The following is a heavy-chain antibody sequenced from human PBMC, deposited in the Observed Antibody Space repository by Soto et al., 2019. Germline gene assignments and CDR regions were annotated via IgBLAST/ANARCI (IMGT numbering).Heavy chain of an antibody. V-gene: IGHV3-21*01. D-gene: IGHD3-3*01. CDR1: GFSFSDYS. CDR3: ARDGIVGTTDFFDY. Sequence: LRLSCAGSGFSFSDYSMNWVRQAPGKGLEWVSSISTTSTYIYYADSVKGRFTVSRDNAKNSLYLQMTSLRAEDTAVYYCARDGIVGTTDFFDYWGQGTLVTVSS. CDR2: ISTTSTYI. J-gene: IGHJ4*02.